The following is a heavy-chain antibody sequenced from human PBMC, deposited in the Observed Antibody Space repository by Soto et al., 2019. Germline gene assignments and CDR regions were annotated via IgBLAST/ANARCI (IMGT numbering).Heavy chain of an antibody. CDR3: ARAGRFLERYNWFDP. CDR1: GYTFTSYG. CDR2: ISAYNGNT. Sequence: ASVKVCCKASGYTFTSYGISWVRQAPGQGLEWMGWISAYNGNTNYAQKLQGRVTMTTDTSTSTAYMELRSLRSDDTAVYYCARAGRFLERYNWFDPWGQGTLVTVSS. J-gene: IGHJ5*02. V-gene: IGHV1-18*01. D-gene: IGHD3-3*01.